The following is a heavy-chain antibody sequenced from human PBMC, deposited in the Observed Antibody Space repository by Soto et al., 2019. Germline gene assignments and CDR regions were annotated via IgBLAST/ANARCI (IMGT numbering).Heavy chain of an antibody. CDR1: GGSISRSNYY. CDR3: ARQDDFWSGSNWFDP. J-gene: IGHJ5*02. V-gene: IGHV4-39*01. D-gene: IGHD3-3*01. Sequence: PSETLSLTCTVPGGSISRSNYYWGWFRQPPGKGLEWIGNVYYNGFTYYNPSLKSRVTISVDTSKNHFSLKLTSVTAADTAVYYCARQDDFWSGSNWFDPWGQGTLVTVSS. CDR2: VYYNGFT.